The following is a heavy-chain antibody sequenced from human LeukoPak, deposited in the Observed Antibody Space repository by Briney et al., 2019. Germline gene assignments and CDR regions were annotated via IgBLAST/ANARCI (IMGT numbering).Heavy chain of an antibody. CDR3: ASYGSGSYRFDP. Sequence: SETLSLTCTVSGGSISSGNYYWSWIRQHPGKGLEWIGYIHHSGSTYYNPSLKSRVIISVDTSKNQFSLKLNSVTAADTAVYYCASYGSGSYRFDPWGQGTLVAVSS. CDR2: IHHSGST. CDR1: GGSISSGNYY. J-gene: IGHJ5*02. D-gene: IGHD3-10*01. V-gene: IGHV4-31*03.